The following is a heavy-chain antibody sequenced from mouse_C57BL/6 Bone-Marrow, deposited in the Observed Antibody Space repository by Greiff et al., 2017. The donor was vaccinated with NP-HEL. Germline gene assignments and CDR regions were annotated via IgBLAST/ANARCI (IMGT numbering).Heavy chain of an antibody. Sequence: QVQLQQPGAELVRPGTSVKLSCKASGYTFTSYWMHWVKQRPGQGLEWIGVIDPSDSYTNYNQKFKGKATLTVDTSSSTAYMQLSSLTSEDSAVYYGARGANYDYLTWFAYWGQGTLVTVSA. V-gene: IGHV1-59*01. J-gene: IGHJ3*01. D-gene: IGHD2-4*01. CDR1: GYTFTSYW. CDR2: IDPSDSYT. CDR3: ARGANYDYLTWFAY.